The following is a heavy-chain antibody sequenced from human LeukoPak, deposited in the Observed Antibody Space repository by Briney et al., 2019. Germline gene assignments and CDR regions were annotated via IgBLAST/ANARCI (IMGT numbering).Heavy chain of an antibody. CDR3: ARGLVEMATRYFDL. CDR1: GGSFGGYY. J-gene: IGHJ2*01. CDR2: INESGNT. D-gene: IGHD5-24*01. V-gene: IGHV4-34*01. Sequence: SETLSLTCAVYGGSFGGYYWSWVRQPPGKGLEWIGQINESGNTNYSPSLKSRVTISVDTSKNQFSLKLSSVTAADTAVYYCARGLVEMATRYFDLWGRGTLVTVSS.